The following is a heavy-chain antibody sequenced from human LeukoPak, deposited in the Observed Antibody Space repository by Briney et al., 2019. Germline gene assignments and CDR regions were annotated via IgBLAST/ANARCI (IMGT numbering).Heavy chain of an antibody. D-gene: IGHD2-2*02. CDR1: GFTFSSYD. V-gene: IGHV3-13*01. CDR3: ARALNCSSTSCYTPYYYGMDV. Sequence: PGGSLRLSWAASGFTFSSYDMHWVRQATGKGLEWVSAIGTAGDTYYPGSVKGRFTISRENAKNSLYLQMNSLRAGDTAVYYCARALNCSSTSCYTPYYYGMDVWGQGTTVTVSS. J-gene: IGHJ6*02. CDR2: IGTAGDT.